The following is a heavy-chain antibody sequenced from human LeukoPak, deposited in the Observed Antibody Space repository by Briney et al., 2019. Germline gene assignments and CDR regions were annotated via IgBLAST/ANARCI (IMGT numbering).Heavy chain of an antibody. D-gene: IGHD6-19*01. CDR3: ARDMEQWLVQDWYFDL. CDR1: GFTFSNSA. Sequence: GGSLRLSCAASGFTFSNSAMHWVRQAPGKGLEWVAVIYFDGTNKYYADSVKGRFTISRDNSKNTVYVQMNILRAEDTAVYYCARDMEQWLVQDWYFDLWGRGTLVTVSS. CDR2: IYFDGTNK. J-gene: IGHJ2*01. V-gene: IGHV3-30-3*01.